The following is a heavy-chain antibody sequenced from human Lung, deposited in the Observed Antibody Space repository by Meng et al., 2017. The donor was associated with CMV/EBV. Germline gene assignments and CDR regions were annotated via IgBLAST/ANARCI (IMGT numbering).Heavy chain of an antibody. CDR1: GFTVTDNY. CDR3: ARPLAIRPMLGYYYGLDV. CDR2: IYSADRA. Sequence: GESXKISCAASGFTVTDNYMIWVRQAPGKGLEWVSVIYSADRAYYADSVRGRFTISRDISKNTVYLQMLNLRAEDAAMYYCARPLAIRPMLGYYYGLDVWGQGTTVTVSS. V-gene: IGHV3-53*01. J-gene: IGHJ6*02. D-gene: IGHD6-6*01.